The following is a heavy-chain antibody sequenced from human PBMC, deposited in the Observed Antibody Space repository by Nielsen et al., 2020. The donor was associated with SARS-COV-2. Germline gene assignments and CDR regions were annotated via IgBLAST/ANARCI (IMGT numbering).Heavy chain of an antibody. CDR1: GFIVSSKY. CDR3: TKGAQLGDY. D-gene: IGHD6-13*01. J-gene: IGHJ4*02. V-gene: IGHV3-53*05. CDR2: FYSGGTT. Sequence: GESLKISCAASGFIVSSKYMNWVRQAPGKGLEWVSVFYSGGTTLYADSVKGRFTISRDFSKSTLYLQMNSLRVEDTAIYYCTKGAQLGDYWGQGTLVTVSS.